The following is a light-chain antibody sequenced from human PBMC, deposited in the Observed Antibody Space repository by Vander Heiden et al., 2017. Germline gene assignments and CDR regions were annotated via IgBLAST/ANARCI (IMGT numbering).Light chain of an antibody. J-gene: IGLJ3*02. CDR2: RDS. CDR3: HGWDSSTEV. Sequence: YALTQPLSVSVALGETARITGGGNNIEIKNVHWYQKKPGQAPGRVIYRDSIRPSGIPERFSGSNSGNTATLTIVGAQAGDEGDYYCHGWDSSTEVFGGGTKLTVL. CDR1: NIEIKN. V-gene: IGLV3-9*01.